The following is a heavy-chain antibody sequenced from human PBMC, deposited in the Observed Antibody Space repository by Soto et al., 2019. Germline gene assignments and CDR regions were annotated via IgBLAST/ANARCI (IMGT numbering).Heavy chain of an antibody. CDR1: GFTFSGNA. V-gene: IGHV3-23*01. J-gene: IGHJ5*01. CDR3: AKKVNSGSGSQFFDS. D-gene: IGHD3-10*01. CDR2: TSAGYTT. Sequence: GGSLRLSCAASGFTFSGNAMTWVRQAPGKGLDWVSGTSAGYTTYYADSAKGRFTISRDNSKNTVFLQMNSLRAEDTAIYYCAKKVNSGSGSQFFDSWGQGTLVTVSS.